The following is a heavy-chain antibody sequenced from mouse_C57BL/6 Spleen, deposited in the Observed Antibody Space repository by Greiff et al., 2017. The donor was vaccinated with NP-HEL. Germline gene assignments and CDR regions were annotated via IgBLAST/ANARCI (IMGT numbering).Heavy chain of an antibody. CDR2: ISNGGGST. V-gene: IGHV5-12*01. J-gene: IGHJ4*01. D-gene: IGHD2-2*01. Sequence: EVQVVESGGGLVQPGGSLKLSCAASGFTFSDYYMYWVRQTPEKRLEWVAYISNGGGSTYYPDTVKGRFTISRDNAKNTLCLQMSRLKSEDTAMYYCARPPYMVTTRDYYAMDYWGQGTSVTVSS. CDR1: GFTFSDYY. CDR3: ARPPYMVTTRDYYAMDY.